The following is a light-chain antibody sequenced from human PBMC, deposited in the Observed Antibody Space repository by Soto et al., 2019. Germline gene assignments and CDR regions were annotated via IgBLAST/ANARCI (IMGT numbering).Light chain of an antibody. CDR1: QSVSKK. J-gene: IGKJ4*01. CDR2: ATS. Sequence: TQSPATLSVSPGATVSLSCRASQSVSKKLAWFQHKPGQAPGHLMSATSTRATGIPARFSGSGSGTEFTLTVSSLQSEDFALYFCHQYDYWPFTFGGGTKVDI. V-gene: IGKV3D-15*01. CDR3: HQYDYWPFT.